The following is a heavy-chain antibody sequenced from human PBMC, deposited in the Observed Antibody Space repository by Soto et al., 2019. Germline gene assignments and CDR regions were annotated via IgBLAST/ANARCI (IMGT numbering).Heavy chain of an antibody. CDR2: ISSSGKTI. D-gene: IGHD5-12*01. J-gene: IGHJ4*02. Sequence: GGSLRLSCAASGFTFTNYEMNWVRQAPGKGLEWISYISSSGKTISYADSVKGRFTISRDNAKNSLYLQMNSLRAEDTAVYYCARDPEKDSGSDLVIEYCGKGTLVTVAS. V-gene: IGHV3-48*03. CDR1: GFTFTNYE. CDR3: ARDPEKDSGSDLVIEY.